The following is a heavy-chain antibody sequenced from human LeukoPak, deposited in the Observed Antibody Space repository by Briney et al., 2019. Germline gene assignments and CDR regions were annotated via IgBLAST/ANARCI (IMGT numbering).Heavy chain of an antibody. D-gene: IGHD3-22*01. V-gene: IGHV1-8*03. CDR2: MNPNSGNT. CDR1: GYTFTSYD. J-gene: IGHJ4*02. Sequence: GASVKVSCKASGYTFTSYDINWVRHATGQGLEWMGWMNPNSGNTGYAQKFQGRVTITRNTSISTAYMELSSLRSEDTAVYYCARGRYYYDSSGYCDYWGQGTLVTVSS. CDR3: ARGRYYYDSSGYCDY.